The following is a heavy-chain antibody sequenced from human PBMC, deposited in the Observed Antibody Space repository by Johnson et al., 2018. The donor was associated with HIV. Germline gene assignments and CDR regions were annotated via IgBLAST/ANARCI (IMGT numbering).Heavy chain of an antibody. Sequence: QVKLVESGGGVVQPGRSLRLSCAASGFAFSNFGMHWVRQAPGKGLEWVAVTSYDGSNKYYADSVKGRFTIARDSSKNTLHLQMNSLRAEDTAIYYCAITSGTDAFDFWGRGTMVTVSS. CDR1: GFAFSNFG. CDR3: AITSGTDAFDF. D-gene: IGHD1-1*01. J-gene: IGHJ3*01. CDR2: TSYDGSNK. V-gene: IGHV3-30*03.